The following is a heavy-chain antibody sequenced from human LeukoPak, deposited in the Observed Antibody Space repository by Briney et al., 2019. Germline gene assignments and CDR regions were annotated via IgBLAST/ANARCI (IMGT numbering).Heavy chain of an antibody. D-gene: IGHD3-10*01. CDR3: ARDVGEGSGSYWGFYYYYYMDV. CDR1: GFTFSSYE. Sequence: GGSLRLSCAASGFTFSSYEMNWVRQAPGKGLEWVSYISSSGSTIYYADSVKGRFTISRDNAKNSLYLQMNSLRAEDTAVYYCARDVGEGSGSYWGFYYYYYMDVWGKGTTVTISS. CDR2: ISSSGSTI. J-gene: IGHJ6*03. V-gene: IGHV3-48*03.